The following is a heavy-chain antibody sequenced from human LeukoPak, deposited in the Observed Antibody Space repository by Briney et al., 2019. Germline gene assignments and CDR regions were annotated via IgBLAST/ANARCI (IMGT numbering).Heavy chain of an antibody. D-gene: IGHD3-10*01. CDR1: GFTFSSYA. CDR2: ISYDGSNK. V-gene: IGHV3-30-3*01. Sequence: GGSLRLSCAASGFTFSSYAMHWVRQAPGKGLEWVVVISYDGSNKYYADSVKGRFTISRDNSKNTLYLQMNSLRAEDTAVYYCARDVLGGWLDWYFDLWGRGTLVTVSS. J-gene: IGHJ2*01. CDR3: ARDVLGGWLDWYFDL.